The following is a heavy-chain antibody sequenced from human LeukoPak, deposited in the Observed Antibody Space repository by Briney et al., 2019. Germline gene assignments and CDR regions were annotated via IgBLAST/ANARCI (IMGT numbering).Heavy chain of an antibody. J-gene: IGHJ4*02. D-gene: IGHD6-13*01. CDR1: GFTFTSYG. CDR2: ISNTGGYI. V-gene: IGHV3-21*01. CDR3: ARGSAAAGRVFDY. Sequence: GGSLRLSCAASGFTFTSYGMNWVRQAPGKGLEWVSSISNTGGYIYYADSVKGRFTIPRDNAKNSLYLQLNSLRAEDTAVYYCARGSAAAGRVFDYWGQGTLVTVSS.